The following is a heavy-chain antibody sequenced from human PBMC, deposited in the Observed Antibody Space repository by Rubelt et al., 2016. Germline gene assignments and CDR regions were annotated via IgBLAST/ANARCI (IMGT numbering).Heavy chain of an antibody. CDR3: ARGRGGNGYNLGWYFDL. D-gene: IGHD5-24*01. Sequence: DEYGGGVVQPGRSLRLSCAASGFTFSSYGMHWVRQAPGKGLEWVAVISYDGSNKYYADSVKGRFTISRDNSKNTLYLQMNSLRAEDTAVYYCARGRGGNGYNLGWYFDLWGRGTLVTVSS. CDR1: GFTFSSYG. CDR2: ISYDGSNK. J-gene: IGHJ2*01. V-gene: IGHV3-30*03.